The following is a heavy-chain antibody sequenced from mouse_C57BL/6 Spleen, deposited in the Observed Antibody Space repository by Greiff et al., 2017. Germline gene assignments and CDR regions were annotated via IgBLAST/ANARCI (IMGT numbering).Heavy chain of an antibody. Sequence: QVQLQQSGAELARPGASVKLSCKASGYTFTSYGISWVKQRTGQGLEWIGEIYPRSGNTYYNEKFKGKATLTADKSSSTAYMELRSLTSEDSAVYFCATWNYDYPYAMDYWGQGTSVTVSS. CDR1: GYTFTSYG. CDR2: IYPRSGNT. CDR3: ATWNYDYPYAMDY. J-gene: IGHJ4*01. D-gene: IGHD2-4*01. V-gene: IGHV1-81*01.